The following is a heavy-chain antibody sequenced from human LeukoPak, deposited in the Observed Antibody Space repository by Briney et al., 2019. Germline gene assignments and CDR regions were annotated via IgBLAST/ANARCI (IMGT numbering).Heavy chain of an antibody. Sequence: GGSLRLSCAASGFTFSSYSMNWVRQAPGKGLEWVSSISSSSSYIYYADSVKGRFTISRDNAKNSLYLQMNSLRAEDTALYYCAKDMRGYSYGGLDYWGQGTLVTVSS. D-gene: IGHD5-18*01. V-gene: IGHV3-21*04. CDR3: AKDMRGYSYGGLDY. CDR1: GFTFSSYS. CDR2: ISSSSSYI. J-gene: IGHJ4*02.